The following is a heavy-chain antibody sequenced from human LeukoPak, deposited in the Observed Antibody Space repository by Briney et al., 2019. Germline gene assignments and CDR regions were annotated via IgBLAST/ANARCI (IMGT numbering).Heavy chain of an antibody. J-gene: IGHJ3*02. CDR2: IKSKTDGGTT. Sequence: PGGSLRLSCAASGFIFSSYAMSWVRQAPGKGLEWVGRIKSKTDGGTTDYAAPVKGRFTISRDDSKNTLYLQMNSLKTEDTAVYYCTRGRLPVKLRAFDIWGQGTMVTVSS. V-gene: IGHV3-15*01. CDR1: GFIFSSYA. CDR3: TRGRLPVKLRAFDI. D-gene: IGHD5-12*01.